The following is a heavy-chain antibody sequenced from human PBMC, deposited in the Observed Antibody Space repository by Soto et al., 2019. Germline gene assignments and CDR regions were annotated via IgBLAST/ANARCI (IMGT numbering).Heavy chain of an antibody. Sequence: SETLSLTCTVSGGSISSYYWIWIRQPAGKGLEWIGRIYTSGSTNYNPSLKSRVTMSVDTSKNQFSLKLSSVTAADTAVYYCARDISGWFRGRFDPWGQGTLVTVSS. CDR1: GGSISSYY. CDR3: ARDISGWFRGRFDP. V-gene: IGHV4-4*07. D-gene: IGHD6-19*01. J-gene: IGHJ5*02. CDR2: IYTSGST.